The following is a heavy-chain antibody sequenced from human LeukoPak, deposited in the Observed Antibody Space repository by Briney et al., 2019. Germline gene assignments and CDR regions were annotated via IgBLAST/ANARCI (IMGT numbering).Heavy chain of an antibody. CDR1: GYPFTTYT. V-gene: IGHV7-4-1*02. Sequence: GASVKVSCKASGYPFTTYTMNWVRQAPGQGLEWMGWINTNTGSPTYAQAFTGRFVFSLDTSVSTAFLQINSLRSEDTAVYYCARGRSGEEFDYWGQGTLVTVSS. CDR2: INTNTGSP. D-gene: IGHD3-3*01. J-gene: IGHJ4*02. CDR3: ARGRSGEEFDY.